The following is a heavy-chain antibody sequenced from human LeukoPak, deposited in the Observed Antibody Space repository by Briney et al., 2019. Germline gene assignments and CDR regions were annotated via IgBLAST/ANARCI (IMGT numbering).Heavy chain of an antibody. CDR1: GFTFDDYG. Sequence: PGGSLRLSCAASGFTFDDYGMSWVRQVPGKGLEWVANIKEDGSDKQYVDSVRGRFTISRDNAKKSVSLQMDGLRAEDTGVYHCVRESDVWSGPGIGRPLDVWGNGTTVTVSS. CDR3: VRESDVWSGPGIGRPLDV. D-gene: IGHD3-3*01. V-gene: IGHV3-7*01. J-gene: IGHJ6*04. CDR2: IKEDGSDK.